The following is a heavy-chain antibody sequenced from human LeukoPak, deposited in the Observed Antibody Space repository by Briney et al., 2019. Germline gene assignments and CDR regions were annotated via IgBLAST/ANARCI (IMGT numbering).Heavy chain of an antibody. CDR3: AKVILDMTTVTSFDY. V-gene: IGHV3-9*01. J-gene: IGHJ4*02. CDR2: ISWNSGSI. CDR1: GFTFDDYA. D-gene: IGHD4-17*01. Sequence: GGSLRLSCAASGFTFDDYAMHWVRQAPGKGLEWVSGISWNSGSIGYADPVKGRFTISRDNAKNSLYLQMNSLRAEDTALYYCAKVILDMTTVTSFDYWGQGTLVTVSS.